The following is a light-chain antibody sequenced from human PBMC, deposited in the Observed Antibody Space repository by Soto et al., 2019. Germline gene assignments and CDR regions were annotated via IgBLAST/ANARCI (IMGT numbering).Light chain of an antibody. Sequence: DIQITQSPSSLSSCLGDRVTITCRASQSISSYLNWYQQKPGKAPKLLIYAASSLQSGAPSRFSGSGSGTDFTLTISSLQPEDFATYYCQQSYSTPITFGQGTRLEIK. J-gene: IGKJ5*01. V-gene: IGKV1-39*01. CDR1: QSISSY. CDR2: AAS. CDR3: QQSYSTPIT.